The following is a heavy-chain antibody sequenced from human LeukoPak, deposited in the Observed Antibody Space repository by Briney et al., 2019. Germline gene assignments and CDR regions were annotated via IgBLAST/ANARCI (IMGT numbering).Heavy chain of an antibody. V-gene: IGHV3-23*01. Sequence: HAGGSLRLSCAASGFTFSSYAMSWVRQAPGKGLEWVSAISGSGGSTYYADSVKGRFTISRDNSKNTLYLQMNSLRAEDTAVYYCAKTDTAMVSHFDYWGQGTLVTVSS. D-gene: IGHD5-18*01. J-gene: IGHJ4*02. CDR2: ISGSGGST. CDR1: GFTFSSYA. CDR3: AKTDTAMVSHFDY.